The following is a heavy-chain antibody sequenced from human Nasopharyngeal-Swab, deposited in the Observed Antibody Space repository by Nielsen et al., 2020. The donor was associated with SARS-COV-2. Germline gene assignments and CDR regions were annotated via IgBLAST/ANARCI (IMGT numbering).Heavy chain of an antibody. CDR1: GFTFRSYT. D-gene: IGHD6-19*01. V-gene: IGHV3-23*01. Sequence: GESLKISCVASGFTFRSYTMNWVRQAPGKGLEWVSTIGGKTGTTYYADSVKGRFTISRDNSKNTLYLQMNSLRAEDTAVYYCAKDTSGWYLDYWGQGALVTVSS. CDR3: AKDTSGWYLDY. CDR2: IGGKTGTT. J-gene: IGHJ4*02.